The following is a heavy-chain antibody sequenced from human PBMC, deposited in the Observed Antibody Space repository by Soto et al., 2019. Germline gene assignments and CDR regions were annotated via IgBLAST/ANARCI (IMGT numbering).Heavy chain of an antibody. Sequence: GGSLRLSCAASGFTVSSNYMSWVRQAPGKGLEWVSVIYSGGSTYYADSVKGRFTISRDNSKNTLYLQMNSLRAEDTAVYYCARDRGAAAGNDAFDIWGQGTMVTVSS. V-gene: IGHV3-66*01. J-gene: IGHJ3*02. D-gene: IGHD6-13*01. CDR2: IYSGGST. CDR1: GFTVSSNY. CDR3: ARDRGAAAGNDAFDI.